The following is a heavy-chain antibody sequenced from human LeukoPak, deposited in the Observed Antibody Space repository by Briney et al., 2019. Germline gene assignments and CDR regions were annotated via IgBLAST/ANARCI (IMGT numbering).Heavy chain of an antibody. J-gene: IGHJ1*01. CDR3: ASTGCSGGSCYSIYLQH. V-gene: IGHV5-51*01. Sequence: GESLKISCKGSGYSFTSYWIGWVRQMPGKGLEWMGIIYPGDSDTRYSPSFQGQVTISADKSISTAYLQWSSLKASDTAMYYCASTGCSGGSCYSIYLQHWGQGTLVTVSS. D-gene: IGHD2-15*01. CDR1: GYSFTSYW. CDR2: IYPGDSDT.